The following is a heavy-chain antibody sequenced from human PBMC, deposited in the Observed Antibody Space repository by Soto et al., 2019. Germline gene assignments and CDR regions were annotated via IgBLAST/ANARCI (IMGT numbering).Heavy chain of an antibody. CDR2: INYSGST. D-gene: IGHD3-9*01. Sequence: SETLSLTCTVSGGSISSGGYYWSWIRQHPGKGLEWIGYINYSGSTYYNPSLKSRVTISVDTSKNQFSLKLSSVTAADTAVYYCARGLRYFDRHGGYFDYWGQGTLVTVSS. V-gene: IGHV4-31*03. CDR3: ARGLRYFDRHGGYFDY. CDR1: GGSISSGGYY. J-gene: IGHJ4*02.